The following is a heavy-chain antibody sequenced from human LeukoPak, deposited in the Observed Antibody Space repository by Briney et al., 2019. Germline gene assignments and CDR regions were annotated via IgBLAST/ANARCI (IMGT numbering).Heavy chain of an antibody. V-gene: IGHV1-2*02. Sequence: GASVKVSFTASGYTFIFYYMHWVRQAPGQGHEWMGWINPNSGDTKYAQKFQGRVTMTRDTSIGTAYMELSRLTSDDTAVYYCATQRGSYLWGTDFDYWGQGTLVTVSS. CDR2: INPNSGDT. CDR3: ATQRGSYLWGTDFDY. D-gene: IGHD3-16*01. CDR1: GYTFIFYY. J-gene: IGHJ4*02.